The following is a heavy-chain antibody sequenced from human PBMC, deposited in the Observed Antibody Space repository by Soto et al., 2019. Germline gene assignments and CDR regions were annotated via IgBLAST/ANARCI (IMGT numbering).Heavy chain of an antibody. CDR1: GGAFIGYY. V-gene: IGHV4-34*01. CDR2: INHSGST. CDR3: ARRSIAARRFKNYFDY. D-gene: IGHD6-6*01. J-gene: IGHJ4*02. Sequence: PSETLSLTCAVYGGAFIGYYWIFIRQAPLKWLEWIGEINHSGSTNYNPSLKSRVTISVDTSKNQFSLKLSSVTAADTAVYYCARRSIAARRFKNYFDYWGQGTLVTVSS.